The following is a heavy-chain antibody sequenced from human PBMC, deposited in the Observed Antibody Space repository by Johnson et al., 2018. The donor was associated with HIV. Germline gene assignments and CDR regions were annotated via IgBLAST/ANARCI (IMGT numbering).Heavy chain of an antibody. CDR3: ARTTLRFLDRGDDAFDI. Sequence: EVQLVESGGGLVQPGGSLRVSCAASGFKYAASGLSCAASGFTFSSYWMHWVRQAPGKGLGWVSRIHSDGSSTSYAHSVKGRFTLPRDNAKNTLYLQMNSLRAEDTAVYYCARTTLRFLDRGDDAFDIWGHGTMVTVSS. CDR2: IHSDGSST. J-gene: IGHJ3*02. CDR1: GFTFSSYW. V-gene: IGHV3-74*02. D-gene: IGHD3-3*01.